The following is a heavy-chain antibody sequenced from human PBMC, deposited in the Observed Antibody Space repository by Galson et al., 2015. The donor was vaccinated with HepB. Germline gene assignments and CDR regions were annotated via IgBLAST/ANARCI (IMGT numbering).Heavy chain of an antibody. Sequence: SLRLSCAASGFSFSSYAMNWIRQAPGKGLEWVSPISRGGDLTYYADSVKGRFTISRDDSKNTVYLQMNSLRAEDTAVYYCAKSLGSYYYGSVVKPDAFDIWGQGTLVIVSS. J-gene: IGHJ3*02. CDR2: ISRGGDLT. CDR1: GFSFSSYA. D-gene: IGHD3-10*01. CDR3: AKSLGSYYYGSVVKPDAFDI. V-gene: IGHV3-23*01.